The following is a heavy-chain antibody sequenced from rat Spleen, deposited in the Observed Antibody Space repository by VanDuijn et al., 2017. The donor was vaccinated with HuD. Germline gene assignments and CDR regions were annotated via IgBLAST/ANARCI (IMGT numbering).Heavy chain of an antibody. CDR1: GFTFSDYY. Sequence: EVQLVESDGGLVQPGRSLKLSCAASGFTFSDYYMAWVRQAPTKGLEWVATISYDGSSTYYRDSVKGRFTISRDNAKSTLYLQMDSQRSEDTATYYCARHRTGRYYFDYWGQGVMVTVSS. CDR3: ARHRTGRYYFDY. J-gene: IGHJ2*01. CDR2: ISYDGSST. V-gene: IGHV5-29*01. D-gene: IGHD5-1*01.